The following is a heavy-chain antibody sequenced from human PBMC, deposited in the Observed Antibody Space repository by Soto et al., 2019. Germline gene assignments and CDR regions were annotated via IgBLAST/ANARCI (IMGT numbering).Heavy chain of an antibody. D-gene: IGHD6-6*01. CDR2: ISGSGGST. Sequence: GGSLRLSCAAPGFTFSSYAMSWVRQAPGKGLEWVSAISGSGGSTYYADSVKGRFTISRDNSKNTLYLQMNSLRAEDTAVYYCAKSGANIAARPYYFDYWGQGTLVTVSS. V-gene: IGHV3-23*01. CDR1: GFTFSSYA. CDR3: AKSGANIAARPYYFDY. J-gene: IGHJ4*02.